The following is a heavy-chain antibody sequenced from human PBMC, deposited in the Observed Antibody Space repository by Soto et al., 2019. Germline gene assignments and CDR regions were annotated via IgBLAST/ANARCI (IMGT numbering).Heavy chain of an antibody. V-gene: IGHV1-46*01. Sequence: EASVKVSCKASGYTFTSYYMHWVRQAPGQGLEWMGIINPSGGSTSYAQKFQGRVTMTRDTSTSTVYMELSSLRSEDTAVYYCARDLGGSSWYLGILDYCGQGTLVTVSS. D-gene: IGHD6-13*01. CDR3: ARDLGGSSWYLGILDY. CDR2: INPSGGST. J-gene: IGHJ4*02. CDR1: GYTFTSYY.